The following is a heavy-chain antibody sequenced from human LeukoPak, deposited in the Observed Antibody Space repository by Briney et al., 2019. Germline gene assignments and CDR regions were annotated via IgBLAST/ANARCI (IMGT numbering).Heavy chain of an antibody. V-gene: IGHV5-51*01. CDR2: IYPGDSDT. CDR1: GYSFTSYW. CDR3: ARFRMVRGVITHFDY. D-gene: IGHD3-10*01. J-gene: IGHJ4*02. Sequence: GESLRISCKGSGYSFTSYWIGWVRQMPGKGLEWMGIIYPGDSDTRYSPSFQGQVTTSADKSISTAYLQWSSLKASDTAMYYCARFRMVRGVITHFDYWGQGTLVTVSS.